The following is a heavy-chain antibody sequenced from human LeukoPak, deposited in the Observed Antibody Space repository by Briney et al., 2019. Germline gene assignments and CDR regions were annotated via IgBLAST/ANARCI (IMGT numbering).Heavy chain of an antibody. J-gene: IGHJ5*02. CDR1: GYTFTIYY. D-gene: IGHD6-13*01. CDR2: INPSGGST. CDR3: ARMGLAAALNNWFDP. Sequence: GASVKVSCKASGYTFTIYYIHWVRQAPGQGLEWMGLINPSGGSTNYAQKFQGRVTMTTDTSTSTAYMELRSLRSDDTAVYYCARMGLAAALNNWFDPWGQGTLVTVSS. V-gene: IGHV1-46*01.